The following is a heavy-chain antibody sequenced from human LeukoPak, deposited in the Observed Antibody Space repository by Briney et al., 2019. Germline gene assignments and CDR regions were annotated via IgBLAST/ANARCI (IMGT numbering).Heavy chain of an antibody. Sequence: SETLSLTCSVSGGSVSDYYWSWIRQSPGKGLEWIGYFYSGSSRFNPSLKSRVAISVDTSNNQFSLKLTSVTAADTAVYYCARHSYGDVYYLDFWGQGTLFTVSS. CDR3: ARHSYGDVYYLDF. J-gene: IGHJ4*02. D-gene: IGHD4-17*01. CDR2: FYSGSS. V-gene: IGHV4-59*08. CDR1: GGSVSDYY.